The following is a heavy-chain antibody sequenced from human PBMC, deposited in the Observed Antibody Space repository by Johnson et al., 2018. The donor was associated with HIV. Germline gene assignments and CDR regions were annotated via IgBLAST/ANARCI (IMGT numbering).Heavy chain of an antibody. D-gene: IGHD3-22*01. V-gene: IGHV3-20*04. CDR3: VGGYYYDSGGYYDAFDI. CDR1: GFTFDDYG. Sequence: VQLVESGGGVVRPGGSLRLSCAASGFTFDDYGMSWVRQVPGKGLEWVSGINWNGGSTDYAASVKGRFTISRDNAKNSLYLQMNSLRAEDTALYYCVGGYYYDSGGYYDAFDIWGQGTMVTVSS. CDR2: INWNGGST. J-gene: IGHJ3*02.